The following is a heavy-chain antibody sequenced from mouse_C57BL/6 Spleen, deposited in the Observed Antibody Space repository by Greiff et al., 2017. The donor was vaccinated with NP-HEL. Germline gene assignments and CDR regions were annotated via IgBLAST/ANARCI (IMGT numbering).Heavy chain of an antibody. J-gene: IGHJ1*03. CDR1: GFTFSSYA. Sequence: EVKLVESGGGLVKPGGSLKLSCAASGFTFSSYAMSWVRQTPEKRLEWVATISDGGSYTYYPDNVKGRFTISRDNAKNNLYLQMSHLKSEDTAMYYCAREREDYGSSYWYFDVWGTGTTVTVSS. V-gene: IGHV5-4*01. CDR3: AREREDYGSSYWYFDV. CDR2: ISDGGSYT. D-gene: IGHD1-1*01.